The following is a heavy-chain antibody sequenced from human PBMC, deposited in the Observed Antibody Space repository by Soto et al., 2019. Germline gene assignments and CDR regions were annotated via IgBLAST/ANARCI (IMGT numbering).Heavy chain of an antibody. D-gene: IGHD6-13*01. CDR3: ARSSGKAAAGTGYYYGMDV. V-gene: IGHV3-33*01. Sequence: GGSLRLSCAASGFTFSSYGMHWVRQAPGKGLEWVAVIWYDGSNKYYADSVKGRFTISRDNSKNTLYLQMNSLRAEDTAVYYCARSSGKAAAGTGYYYGMDVWGQGTTVTVSS. J-gene: IGHJ6*02. CDR2: IWYDGSNK. CDR1: GFTFSSYG.